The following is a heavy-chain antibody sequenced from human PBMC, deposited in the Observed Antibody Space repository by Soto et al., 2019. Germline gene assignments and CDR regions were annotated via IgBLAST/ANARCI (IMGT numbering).Heavy chain of an antibody. D-gene: IGHD2-8*01. Sequence: ASVKVSCKASGYTFTGYYMHWVRQAPGQGLDWMGWINPHSGGTNYAQKFQGRVTMTRDTSISTAYMELSRLRSDDTAVYYCARYLDIVLMVYALGPWFDSWGQGTLVTVSS. CDR2: INPHSGGT. V-gene: IGHV1-2*02. CDR3: ARYLDIVLMVYALGPWFDS. CDR1: GYTFTGYY. J-gene: IGHJ5*01.